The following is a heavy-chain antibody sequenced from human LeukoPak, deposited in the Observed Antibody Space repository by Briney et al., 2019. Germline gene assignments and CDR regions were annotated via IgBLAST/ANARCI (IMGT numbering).Heavy chain of an antibody. D-gene: IGHD4-11*01. Sequence: GGSLRLSCAASGFTFSSYSMTWVRQAPGKVLEWVSSISSSSSYIYYADSVKGRFTISRDNAKNSLYLQMNSLRAEDTAVYYCARDPYSGLLDYWGQGTLVTVSS. CDR3: ARDPYSGLLDY. J-gene: IGHJ4*02. V-gene: IGHV3-21*01. CDR1: GFTFSSYS. CDR2: ISSSSSYI.